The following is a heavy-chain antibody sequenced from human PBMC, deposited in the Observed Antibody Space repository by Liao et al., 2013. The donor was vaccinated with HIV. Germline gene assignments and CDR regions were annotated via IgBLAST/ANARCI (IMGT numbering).Heavy chain of an antibody. CDR1: GGSISSYY. J-gene: IGHJ6*04. CDR2: IYYSGTT. D-gene: IGHD4-23*01. Sequence: QVQLQESGSGLVKPSETLSLTCTVSGGSISSYYWSWIRQPPGKGLEWIGYIYYSGTTNYNPSLKSRVTMSVETSKNQFSLNLSSVTAADTAVYYCARDTGYGGPGMDVWGKGTTVTVSS. CDR3: ARDTGYGGPGMDV. V-gene: IGHV4-59*01.